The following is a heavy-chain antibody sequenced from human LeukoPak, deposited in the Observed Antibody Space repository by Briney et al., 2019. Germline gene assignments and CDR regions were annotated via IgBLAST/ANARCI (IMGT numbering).Heavy chain of an antibody. V-gene: IGHV1-8*01. J-gene: IGHJ4*02. CDR1: GYTFTSYD. CDR3: ARAPGGRYCSSTSCYTAVDY. D-gene: IGHD2-2*02. Sequence: ASVKVSCKASGYTFTSYDINWVRQTTGQGLEWMGWMNPNSGNTGYAQKFQGRVTITADESTSTAYMELSSLRSEDTAVYYCARAPGGRYCSSTSCYTAVDYWGQGTLVTVSS. CDR2: MNPNSGNT.